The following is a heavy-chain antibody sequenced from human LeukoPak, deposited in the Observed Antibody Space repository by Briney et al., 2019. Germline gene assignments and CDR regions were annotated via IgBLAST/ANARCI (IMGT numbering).Heavy chain of an antibody. Sequence: ASVKVSCKASGGTFSSYAISWVRQAPGQGLEWMGRIIPILGIANYAQKFQGRVTITAGKSTSTAYMELSSLRSEDTAVYYCARGGSWGVSYFDYWGQGTLVTVSS. V-gene: IGHV1-69*04. CDR3: ARGGSWGVSYFDY. CDR2: IIPILGIA. J-gene: IGHJ4*02. D-gene: IGHD1-26*01. CDR1: GGTFSSYA.